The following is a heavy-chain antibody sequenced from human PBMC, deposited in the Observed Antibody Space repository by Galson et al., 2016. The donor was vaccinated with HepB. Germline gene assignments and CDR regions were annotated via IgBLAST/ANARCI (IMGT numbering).Heavy chain of an antibody. V-gene: IGHV6-1*01. CDR1: GDSVSSKTVA. Sequence: CAISGDSVSSKTVAWNWIRQSPSGGLEWLGGTYSRSRWHTDYAPSMKSRITISSDTSKNQFSLQLNSVTPEDTAVYYCVRAATTLRSGWKTLAPRFYYSGMDVWGHGPRSPSP. D-gene: IGHD6-19*01. CDR2: TYSRSRWHT. CDR3: VRAATTLRSGWKTLAPRFYYSGMDV. J-gene: IGHJ6*02.